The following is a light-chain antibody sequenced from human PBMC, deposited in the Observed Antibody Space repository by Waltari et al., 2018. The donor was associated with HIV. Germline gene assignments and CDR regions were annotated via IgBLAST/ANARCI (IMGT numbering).Light chain of an antibody. CDR1: SSAIGDYNY. CDR3: CSFAGSYTLV. J-gene: IGLJ3*02. V-gene: IGLV2-11*01. CDR2: DVT. Sequence: QAALTQPRSVSGSAGQSATISCTGTSSAIGDYNYVSWYQQHAGKDSKLMIYDVTQRPSGVPDRFSGSKSGNTSSLTISGLQAEDEAAYYCCSFAGSYTLVFGGGPKLTVL.